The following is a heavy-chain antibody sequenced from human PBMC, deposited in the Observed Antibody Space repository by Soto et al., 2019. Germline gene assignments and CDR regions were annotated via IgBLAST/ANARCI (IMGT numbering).Heavy chain of an antibody. CDR1: GFTFSSYG. CDR2: IWYDGSNK. V-gene: IGHV3-33*01. J-gene: IGHJ4*02. Sequence: GGSLRLSCAASGFTFSSYGMHWVRQAPGKGLEWVAVIWYDGSNKYYADSVKGRFTISRDNSKNTLYLQMNSLRAEDTAVYYCARAGFGRGVIITGPTDYWGQGTLVTVSS. CDR3: ARAGFGRGVIITGPTDY. D-gene: IGHD3-10*01.